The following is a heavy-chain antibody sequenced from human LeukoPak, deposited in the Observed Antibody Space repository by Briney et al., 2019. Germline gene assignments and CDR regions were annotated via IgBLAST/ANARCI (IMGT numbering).Heavy chain of an antibody. J-gene: IGHJ5*02. CDR1: GGTFSSYA. V-gene: IGHV1-69*05. D-gene: IGHD4-17*01. CDR3: ARDKATVTPEGAWFDP. Sequence: ASVKVSCKASGGTFSSYAISWVRQAPGQGLEWMGRIIPIFGTANYAQKFQGRVTITTDESTSTAYMELGSLRSEDTAVYYCARDKATVTPEGAWFDPWGQGTLVTVSS. CDR2: IIPIFGTA.